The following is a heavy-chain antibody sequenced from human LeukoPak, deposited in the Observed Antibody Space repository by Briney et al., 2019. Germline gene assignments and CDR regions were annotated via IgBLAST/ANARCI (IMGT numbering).Heavy chain of an antibody. D-gene: IGHD4-17*01. CDR1: GFTFSSYA. J-gene: IGHJ1*01. V-gene: IGHV3-23*01. CDR2: ISGSGGST. Sequence: GGSLRLSCAASGFTFSSYAMSWVRQVSGKGLEWVSVISGSGGSTYYADSVKGRFTISRDNSKNTLYLQMKSLRAEDTAVYYCTKEIYGDSTGGRFQHWGQGTLVTVSS. CDR3: TKEIYGDSTGGRFQH.